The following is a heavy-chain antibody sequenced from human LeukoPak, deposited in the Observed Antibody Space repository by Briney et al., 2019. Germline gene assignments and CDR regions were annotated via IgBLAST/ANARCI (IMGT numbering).Heavy chain of an antibody. J-gene: IGHJ5*02. CDR2: INPSGGST. D-gene: IGHD3-3*01. CDR1: GYTFTSYY. V-gene: IGHV1-46*01. CDR3: ARASPRFLEWKNWFDP. Sequence: GASVKVSCKASGYTFTSYYMHWVRQAPGQGLEWMGIINPSGGSTSYAQKFQGRVTMTRDASTSTVYMELSSLRSEDTAVYYCARASPRFLEWKNWFDPWGQGTLVTVSS.